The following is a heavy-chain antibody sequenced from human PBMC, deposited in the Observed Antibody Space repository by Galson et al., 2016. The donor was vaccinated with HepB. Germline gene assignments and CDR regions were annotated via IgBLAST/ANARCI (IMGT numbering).Heavy chain of an antibody. CDR3: AKDALNSWFDS. Sequence: SLRLSCAASGFTFSSFGMGWVRQAPGKGLEWVSTLTPSGSSTFFADSVKGRFTLPRDNSKNMLYLAMSSLRDEDTAVYYCAKDALNSWFDSWGQGTLVTVSS. CDR1: GFTFSSFG. CDR2: LTPSGSST. V-gene: IGHV3-23*01. J-gene: IGHJ5*01.